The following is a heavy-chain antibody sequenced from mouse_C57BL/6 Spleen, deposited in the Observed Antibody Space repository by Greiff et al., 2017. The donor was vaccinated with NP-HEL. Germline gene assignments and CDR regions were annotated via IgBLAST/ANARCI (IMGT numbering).Heavy chain of an antibody. Sequence: VQLQESGAELARPGASVKLSCKASGYTFTSYGISWVKQRTGQGLEWIGEIYPRSGNTYYNEKFKGKATLTADKSSSTAYMELRSLTSGDSAVYFCARSVAEDYFDYWGQGTTLTVSS. J-gene: IGHJ2*01. D-gene: IGHD1-1*01. CDR3: ARSVAEDYFDY. CDR2: IYPRSGNT. CDR1: GYTFTSYG. V-gene: IGHV1-81*01.